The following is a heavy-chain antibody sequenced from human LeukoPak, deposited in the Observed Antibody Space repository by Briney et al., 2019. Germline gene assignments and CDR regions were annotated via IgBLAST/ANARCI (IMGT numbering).Heavy chain of an antibody. V-gene: IGHV3-30*02. D-gene: IGHD1-14*01. CDR1: GFTFSSYD. Sequence: GGSLRLSCAASGFTFSSYDMHWVRQAPGKGLEWVAFIRHDGSQIYYADSVKGRFTISRDNSKNTLYLQMNSLIAEDTAVYYCAKTGFQWGYYFYYMDVWGKGTTVTVSS. J-gene: IGHJ6*03. CDR2: IRHDGSQI. CDR3: AKTGFQWGYYFYYMDV.